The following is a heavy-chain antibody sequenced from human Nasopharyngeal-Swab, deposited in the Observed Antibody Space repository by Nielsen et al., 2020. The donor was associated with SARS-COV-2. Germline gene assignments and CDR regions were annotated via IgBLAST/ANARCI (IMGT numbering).Heavy chain of an antibody. CDR3: TKADILLVLDGTRLFDF. CDR2: ISSGATTV. D-gene: IGHD2-8*02. V-gene: IGHV3-48*01. CDR1: GFIFSDYG. J-gene: IGHJ4*02. Sequence: GESLKISCAASGFIFSDYGVNWVRQAPGKGLEWISYISSGATTVYSADSVKGRFTISRDNSKNTLYLEMKSLRVEDTALYYCTKADILLVLDGTRLFDFWGQGTLVTVSS.